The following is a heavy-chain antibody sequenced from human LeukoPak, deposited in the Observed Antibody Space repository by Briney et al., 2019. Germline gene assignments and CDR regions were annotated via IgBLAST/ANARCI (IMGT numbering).Heavy chain of an antibody. CDR2: IKQDGSEK. J-gene: IGHJ4*02. Sequence: GGSLRLSCAASGFTFSSYWTSWVRQAPGKGLEWVANIKQDGSEKYYVDSVKGRFTISRDNAKNSLYLQMNSLRAEDTAVYYCARDDCSSTSCIQGGFDYWGRGTLVTVSS. D-gene: IGHD2-2*01. CDR1: GFTFSSYW. CDR3: ARDDCSSTSCIQGGFDY. V-gene: IGHV3-7*03.